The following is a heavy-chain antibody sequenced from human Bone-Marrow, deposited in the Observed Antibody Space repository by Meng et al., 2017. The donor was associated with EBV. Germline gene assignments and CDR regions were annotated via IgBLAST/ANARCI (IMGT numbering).Heavy chain of an antibody. D-gene: IGHD3-10*01. J-gene: IGHJ4*02. CDR1: GFTFSSYS. CDR3: ARGANYYGSGSRDY. CDR2: ISSSSSYI. Sequence: EVQLLESGGXLFKPGGSLXLSCSASGFTFSSYSMNWVRQAPGKGLEWVSSISSSSSYIYYADSVKGRFTISRDNAKNSLYLQMNSLRAEDTAVYYCARGANYYGSGSRDYWGQGTLVTVSS. V-gene: IGHV3-21*01.